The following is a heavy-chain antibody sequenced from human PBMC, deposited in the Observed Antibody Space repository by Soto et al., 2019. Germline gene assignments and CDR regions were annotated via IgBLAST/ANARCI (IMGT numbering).Heavy chain of an antibody. CDR2: INPKSGGT. V-gene: IGHV1-2*04. Sequence: GASVKVSCKASGYTFTGNYMHWVRQAPGQGLEWLGRINPKSGGTSTAQKFQGWVTMTRDTSINTAYMDLTRLRYDDTAVYYCARGHSTDCSNGVCSFFYNHEMDVWGQGTPITV. CDR3: ARGHSTDCSNGVCSFFYNHEMDV. D-gene: IGHD2-8*01. CDR1: GYTFTGNY. J-gene: IGHJ6*02.